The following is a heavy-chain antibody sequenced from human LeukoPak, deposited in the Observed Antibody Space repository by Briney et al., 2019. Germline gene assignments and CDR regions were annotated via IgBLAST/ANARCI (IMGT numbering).Heavy chain of an antibody. V-gene: IGHV3-48*03. Sequence: GGSLRLSCAASGFTFNTYEMNWVRQAPGKGLEWLAYISSDGRTTHYADSVKGRFTISRDNAKNSLYLQRNGLRAEDTAVYYCTRVVPAAVAAAGGMDVWGKRTTVTVSS. CDR1: GFTFNTYE. J-gene: IGHJ6*04. CDR2: ISSDGRTT. CDR3: TRVVPAAVAAAGGMDV. D-gene: IGHD6-19*01.